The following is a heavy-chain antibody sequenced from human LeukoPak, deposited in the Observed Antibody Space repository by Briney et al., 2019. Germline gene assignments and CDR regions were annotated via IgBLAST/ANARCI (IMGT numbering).Heavy chain of an antibody. Sequence: PSEALSLTCAVYGGSFSGYYWSWIRQPPGKGLEWIGEINHSGSTNYNPSLKSRVTISVDTSKNQFSLKLSSVTAADTAVYYCARHWMAVAPYWYFDLWGRGTLVTVSS. J-gene: IGHJ2*01. CDR1: GGSFSGYY. D-gene: IGHD6-19*01. V-gene: IGHV4-34*01. CDR2: INHSGST. CDR3: ARHWMAVAPYWYFDL.